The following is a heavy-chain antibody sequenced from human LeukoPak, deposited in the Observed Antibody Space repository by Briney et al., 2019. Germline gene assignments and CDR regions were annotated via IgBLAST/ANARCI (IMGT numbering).Heavy chain of an antibody. J-gene: IGHJ4*02. V-gene: IGHV3-30*02. CDR2: IRYDGSNK. Sequence: GGSLRLSCAASGFTFSCYGMHWVRQAPGKGLEWVAFIRYDGSNKYYADSVKGRFTISRDNSKNTLYLQMNSLRAEDTAVYYCASDSSGWSAFDYWGQGTLVTVSS. CDR3: ASDSSGWSAFDY. CDR1: GFTFSCYG. D-gene: IGHD6-19*01.